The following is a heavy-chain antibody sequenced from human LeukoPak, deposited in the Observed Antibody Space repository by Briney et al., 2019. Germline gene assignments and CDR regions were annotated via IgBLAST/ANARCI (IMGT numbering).Heavy chain of an antibody. D-gene: IGHD3-3*01. CDR1: GFSFSNHY. Sequence: SGGSLRLSCAASGFSFSNHYINWVRQTPGKGLEWVGRTRNKAESYKTEYAASVQGRFTISRDDSKKSLFLHMNSLKTEDTAVYYCARESSIFEVVTRSSMDVWGKGTTVTVSS. CDR2: TRNKAESYKT. CDR3: ARESSIFEVVTRSSMDV. J-gene: IGHJ6*03. V-gene: IGHV3-72*01.